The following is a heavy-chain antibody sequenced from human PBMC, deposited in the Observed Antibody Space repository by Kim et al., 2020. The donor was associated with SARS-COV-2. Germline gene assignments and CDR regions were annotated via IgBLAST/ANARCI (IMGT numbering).Heavy chain of an antibody. J-gene: IGHJ6*02. CDR3: ATDLRSTFWSADSGPYYNFVLGV. V-gene: IGHV3-33*01. D-gene: IGHD3-3*01. CDR2: MWRGGSET. CDR1: GFDTSTYG. Sequence: GGSLRLSCTVSGFDTSTYGIHWVRQAPGKGLEWVAIMWRGGSETYYVDSIKGRFTISRDNSKNTFYLQLTRLTVEDAAVYYCATDLRSTFWSADSGPYYNFVLGVWGQGTTVNVSS.